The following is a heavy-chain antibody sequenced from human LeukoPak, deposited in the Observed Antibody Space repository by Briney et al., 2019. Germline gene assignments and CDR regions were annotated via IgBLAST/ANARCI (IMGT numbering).Heavy chain of an antibody. CDR3: ARDRRWGQQLVGQLDY. D-gene: IGHD6-13*01. CDR1: GGSISSYY. J-gene: IGHJ4*02. CDR2: IYYSGST. Sequence: KTSETLSLTCAVSGGSISSYYWSWIRQPPGKGLEWIGYIYYSGSTNYSPSLKSRVTISVDTSKNQFSLKLSSVTAADTAVYYCARDRRWGQQLVGQLDYWGQGTLVTVSS. V-gene: IGHV4-59*12.